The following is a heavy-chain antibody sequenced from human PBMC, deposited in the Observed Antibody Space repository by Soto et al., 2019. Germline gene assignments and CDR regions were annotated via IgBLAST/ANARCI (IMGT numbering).Heavy chain of an antibody. J-gene: IGHJ3*02. CDR1: GFTVSSNY. Sequence: GGSLRLSCAASGFTVSSNYMSWVRQAPGKGLEWVSVIYSGGSTYYADSVKGRFTISRDNSKNTLYLQMNSLRAEDTAVYYCSRFMTTVPTPDAFDIWGQGTMVTVSS. D-gene: IGHD4-4*01. CDR3: SRFMTTVPTPDAFDI. V-gene: IGHV3-66*02. CDR2: IYSGGST.